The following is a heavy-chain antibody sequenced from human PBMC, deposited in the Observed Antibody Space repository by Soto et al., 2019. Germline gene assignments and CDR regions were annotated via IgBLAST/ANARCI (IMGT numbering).Heavy chain of an antibody. CDR3: AWGEQLVRYYYYGMDV. CDR2: IIPIFGTA. D-gene: IGHD6-6*01. V-gene: IGHV1-69*06. Sequence: QVQLVQSGAEVKKPGSSVKVSCKASGGTFSSYAISWVRQAPGQGLEWMGGIIPIFGTANYAQKFQGRVTIPADKSTSTAYMELSSLRSEDTAVYYCAWGEQLVRYYYYGMDVWGQGTTVTVSS. CDR1: GGTFSSYA. J-gene: IGHJ6*02.